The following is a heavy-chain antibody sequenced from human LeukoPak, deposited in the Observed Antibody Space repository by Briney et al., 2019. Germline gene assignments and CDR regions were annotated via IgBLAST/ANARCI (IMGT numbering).Heavy chain of an antibody. D-gene: IGHD3-16*02. V-gene: IGHV3-30*03. CDR3: AREEHDYVWGSYRYYYYYGIDV. CDR2: LSFDGSNE. CDR1: GFTFSNYG. Sequence: GGSLRLSCAASGFTFSNYGMHWARQSPGRGLEWVAFLSFDGSNEFYADSLKGRFTISRDNSKDTLYLQMDSLRAEDTALYYCAREEHDYVWGSYRYYYYYGIDVWGQGTTVTVSS. J-gene: IGHJ6*02.